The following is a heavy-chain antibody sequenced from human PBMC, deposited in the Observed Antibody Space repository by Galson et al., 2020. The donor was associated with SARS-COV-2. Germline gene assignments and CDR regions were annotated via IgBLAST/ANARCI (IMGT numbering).Heavy chain of an antibody. J-gene: IGHJ6*02. Sequence: SVKVSCKPSGGSLSNFAINWVRQAPGQGLEWMGGIIPFFGTTDYVEKFQGRVTFSADESTTTAYMELSSLSSEDTAVYYCATKQSDTETNTYYDYYHAVDVWGQGTTVTVSS. CDR2: IIPFFGTT. V-gene: IGHV1-69*13. D-gene: IGHD1-7*01. CDR3: ATKQSDTETNTYYDYYHAVDV. CDR1: GGSLSNFA.